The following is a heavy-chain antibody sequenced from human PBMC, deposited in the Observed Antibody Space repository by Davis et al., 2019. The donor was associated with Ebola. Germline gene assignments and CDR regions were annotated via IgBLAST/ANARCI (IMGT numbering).Heavy chain of an antibody. D-gene: IGHD2-15*01. CDR1: GFTFSDYS. CDR2: ISGSGNYI. J-gene: IGHJ5*02. V-gene: IGHV3-21*01. Sequence: PGGSLRLSCAASGFTFSDYSFNWVRQAPGKGLEWVSSISGSGNYIYYADSVKGRFTMSRDNAKNSLYLQMTSLRAEDTALYYCAGVRYCSEMTCPIDGWFDPWGQGTLVTVSS. CDR3: AGVRYCSEMTCPIDGWFDP.